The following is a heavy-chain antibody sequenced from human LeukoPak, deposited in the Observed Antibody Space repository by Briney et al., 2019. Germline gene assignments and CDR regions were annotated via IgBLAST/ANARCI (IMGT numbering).Heavy chain of an antibody. CDR1: GGSISSYY. CDR2: IYYSGST. D-gene: IGHD3-9*01. J-gene: IGHJ4*02. CDR3: ARGQTGYTYYFDY. V-gene: IGHV4-59*01. Sequence: PSETLSLTCTVSGGSISSYYWSWLRQPPGKGLEWIGYIYYSGSTNYNPSLKSRVTISVDTSKNQFSLKLSSVTAADTGVYYCARGQTGYTYYFDYWGQGTLVTVSS.